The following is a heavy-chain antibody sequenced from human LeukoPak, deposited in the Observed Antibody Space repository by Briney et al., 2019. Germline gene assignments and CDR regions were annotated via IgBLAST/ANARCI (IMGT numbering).Heavy chain of an antibody. CDR3: ARRWYDSSGNYLIDY. CDR1: GHTLSIYW. CDR2: INYDGSDT. J-gene: IGHJ4*02. V-gene: IGHV3-74*01. Sequence: PGRCLRLSCEASGHTLSIYWVLSARQAPEKGLMNVSRINYDGSDTIYAESVKGRFTISRDNAKNTLFLQMNSLRAEDTVVYYGARRWYDSSGNYLIDYWGQGTLVTVSS. D-gene: IGHD3-22*01.